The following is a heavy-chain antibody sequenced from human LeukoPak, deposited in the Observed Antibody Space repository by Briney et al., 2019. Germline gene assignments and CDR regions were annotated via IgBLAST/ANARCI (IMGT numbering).Heavy chain of an antibody. J-gene: IGHJ4*02. CDR2: TVAGYSET. D-gene: IGHD1-26*01. CDR1: GFTISGHA. V-gene: IGHV3-23*01. CDR3: AKDQRWESPHYLDS. Sequence: GGSLRLSCVASGFTISGHAMSWVRQAPAKGLEWVSITVAGYSETHYADSVRGRFTISRDNSKNTLYVQMNSLRDEDTALYYCAKDQRWESPHYLDSWGQGTLVTVSS.